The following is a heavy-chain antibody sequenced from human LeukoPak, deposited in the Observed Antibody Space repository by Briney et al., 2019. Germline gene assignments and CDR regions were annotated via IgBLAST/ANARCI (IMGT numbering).Heavy chain of an antibody. CDR1: GGSISSYY. D-gene: IGHD6-19*01. CDR3: AGGGQWLVYDC. J-gene: IGHJ4*02. V-gene: IGHV4-59*01. CDR2: VYHTGNT. Sequence: SETLSLTCIVSGGSISSYYWTWIRQPPGKGLEWIGHVYHTGNTNYNPSLKSRVTLSVDTSKNQLSLNLNSVTPADTAVYYCAGGGQWLVYDCWGQGTLVTVSS.